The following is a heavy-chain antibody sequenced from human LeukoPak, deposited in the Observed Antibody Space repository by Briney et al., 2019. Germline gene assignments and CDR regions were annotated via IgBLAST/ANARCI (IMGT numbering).Heavy chain of an antibody. CDR3: AVQTIVANTKGDAFDI. V-gene: IGHV1-2*06. J-gene: IGHJ3*02. D-gene: IGHD5-12*01. CDR1: GYTFTAYY. Sequence: GASVKVSCKASGYTFTAYYIHWVRQAPGEGLEWVGRINCNSAGTNYAQKFRGRVTMTRETSISTVYMELSSLRSDDTAVYYCAVQTIVANTKGDAFDIWGQGTTVIVSS. CDR2: INCNSAGT.